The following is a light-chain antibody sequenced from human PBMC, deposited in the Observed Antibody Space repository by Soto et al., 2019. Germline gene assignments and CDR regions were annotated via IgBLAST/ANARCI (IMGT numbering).Light chain of an antibody. V-gene: IGKV3-20*01. CDR3: QQYGGSPRT. CDR1: QSVSSNY. J-gene: IGKJ1*01. Sequence: EIVLTQSPGTLSLSPGERATLSCRASQSVSSNYLAWYQQKSGQALRLLIYGASSRATGIPDRFSGSGSGTDFTLTSSRLEPEDFAVYYCQQYGGSPRTFGQGTKVEIK. CDR2: GAS.